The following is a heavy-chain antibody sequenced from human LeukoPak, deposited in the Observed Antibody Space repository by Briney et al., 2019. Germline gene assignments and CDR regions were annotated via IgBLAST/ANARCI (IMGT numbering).Heavy chain of an antibody. V-gene: IGHV4-34*01. Sequence: PSETLSLTCAVYGGSFSGYYWSWIRQPPGKGLEWIGEINHSGSTNYNPSLKSRVTISVDTSKNQFSLKLSSVTAADTAVYYCARGPRRITMIVVVMGLDYWGQGTLVTVSS. CDR2: INHSGST. J-gene: IGHJ4*02. CDR3: ARGPRRITMIVVVMGLDY. CDR1: GGSFSGYY. D-gene: IGHD3-22*01.